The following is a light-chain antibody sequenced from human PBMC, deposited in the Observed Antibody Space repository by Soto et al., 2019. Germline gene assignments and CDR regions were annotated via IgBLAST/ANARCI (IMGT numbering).Light chain of an antibody. CDR2: EVS. V-gene: IGLV2-14*01. J-gene: IGLJ1*01. Sequence: QSALTQPASVSGSPGQSITISCAGTGVDVGYNYVSWYQQHSGKAPKLLIYEVSHRPSGISARFAGSKSGNTASLTISGLQAEDEADYYCSSYSSSTIPYVFGTGTKLTVL. CDR3: SSYSSSTIPYV. CDR1: GVDVGYNY.